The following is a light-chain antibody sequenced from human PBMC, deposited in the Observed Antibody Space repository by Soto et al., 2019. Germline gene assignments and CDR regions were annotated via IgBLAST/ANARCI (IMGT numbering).Light chain of an antibody. Sequence: DIQMTQSPSTLSASVGDRVTITCRASQSISSWLAWYQQKPGKAPKLLIYKASSLESGVPSRFSGSGSGTESTLTISSLQPDDFATYYCQQYYSYPRTFGQGTKVEIK. CDR2: KAS. CDR1: QSISSW. V-gene: IGKV1-5*03. CDR3: QQYYSYPRT. J-gene: IGKJ1*01.